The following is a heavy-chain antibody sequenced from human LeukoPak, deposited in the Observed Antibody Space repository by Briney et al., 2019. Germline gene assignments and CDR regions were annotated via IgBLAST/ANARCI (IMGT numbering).Heavy chain of an antibody. CDR1: GFTFSSYA. CDR3: ASGGHSSGWCVY. V-gene: IGHV3-23*01. D-gene: IGHD6-19*01. J-gene: IGHJ4*02. CDR2: ISGSGGST. Sequence: GGSLRLSCAASGFTFSSYAMSWVRQAPGKGLEWVSAISGSGGSTYYADSVKGRFTISRDNAKNSLYLQMNSLRAEDTAVYYCASGGHSSGWCVYWGQGTLVTVSS.